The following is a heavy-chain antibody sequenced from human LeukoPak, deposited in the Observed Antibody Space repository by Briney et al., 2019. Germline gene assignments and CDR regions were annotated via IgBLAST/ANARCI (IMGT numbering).Heavy chain of an antibody. CDR2: IYYSGST. D-gene: IGHD5-18*01. Sequence: SETLSVTCTVSGGSISSGGYYLSWIRQHPGKGLEWIGYIYYSGSTYYNPSLKSRVTISVDTSKNQFSLKLSSVTAADTAVYYCARNGYSYGYGFDYWGQGTLVTISS. CDR1: GGSISSGGYY. CDR3: ARNGYSYGYGFDY. J-gene: IGHJ4*02. V-gene: IGHV4-31*03.